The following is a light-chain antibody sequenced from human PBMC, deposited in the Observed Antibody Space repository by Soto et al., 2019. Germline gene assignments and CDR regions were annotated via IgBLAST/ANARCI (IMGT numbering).Light chain of an antibody. J-gene: IGKJ4*01. CDR3: MQSLSRPLT. V-gene: IGKV2D-29*01. CDR1: QSLLHSNGRTY. CDR2: EVF. Sequence: DIVMTQTPLSLSVTPGQPASISCKSSQSLLHSNGRTYLYWYLQKPGQPPQLLMYEVFNRFCGVPYMCSGSGSGTDFTLSISRVEAEDVGVYYCMQSLSRPLTFGGGTKVEIK.